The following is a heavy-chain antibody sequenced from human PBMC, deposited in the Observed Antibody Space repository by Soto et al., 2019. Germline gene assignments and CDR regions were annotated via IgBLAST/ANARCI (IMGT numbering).Heavy chain of an antibody. CDR1: GFTLSSYH. CDR2: IHASSISNI. J-gene: IGHJ6*02. V-gene: IGHV3-48*03. Sequence: GGSLRLSCVASGFTLSSYHMDWVRQTPGKGLEWISYIHASSISNIYYADSVKGRFTISRDNAKNSLYLQMDSLRAEDTAVYYCARDGTTGTANYHYAMDVWGQGTTVTVSS. D-gene: IGHD4-17*01. CDR3: ARDGTTGTANYHYAMDV.